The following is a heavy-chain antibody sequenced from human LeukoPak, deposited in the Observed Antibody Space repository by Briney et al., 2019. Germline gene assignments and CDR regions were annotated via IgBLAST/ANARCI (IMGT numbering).Heavy chain of an antibody. J-gene: IGHJ6*02. Sequence: GGSLRLSCAASGFTFSSYSMKWARQAPGKGLEWVSSISSSSSYIYYADSVKGRFTISRDNAKNSLYLQMNSLRAEDTALYYCAKEPYDSSGYYYVGPYYGMDVWGQGTTVTVSS. CDR3: AKEPYDSSGYYYVGPYYGMDV. CDR2: ISSSSSYI. V-gene: IGHV3-21*04. CDR1: GFTFSSYS. D-gene: IGHD3-22*01.